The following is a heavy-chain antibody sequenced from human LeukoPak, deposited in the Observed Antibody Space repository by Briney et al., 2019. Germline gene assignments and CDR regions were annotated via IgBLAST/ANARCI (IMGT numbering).Heavy chain of an antibody. J-gene: IGHJ3*02. CDR2: IYPGDSDT. V-gene: IGHV5-51*01. Sequence: GESLRISCQGSGFRLASHWIGLVRQMPGKGLEWMGIIYPGDSDTRYSPSFQGQVTICGDKSINITYLQWLSLDRSDTAIFHCARKSGYFGAFNSWGQGTIASVS. CDR1: GFRLASHW. CDR3: ARKSGYFGAFNS. D-gene: IGHD5-12*01.